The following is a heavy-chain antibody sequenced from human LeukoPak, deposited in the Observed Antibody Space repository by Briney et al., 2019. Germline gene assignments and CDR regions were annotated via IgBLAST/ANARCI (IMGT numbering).Heavy chain of an antibody. Sequence: GGSLRLSCAASGFTFSSYSMNWVRQAPGKGLEWVPYISSSSSTIYYADSVKGRFTISRDNAKNSLYLQMNSLRAEDTAVYYCARDEAAAGTGFDYWGQGTLVTVSS. CDR2: ISSSSSTI. V-gene: IGHV3-48*01. CDR3: ARDEAAAGTGFDY. J-gene: IGHJ4*02. D-gene: IGHD6-13*01. CDR1: GFTFSSYS.